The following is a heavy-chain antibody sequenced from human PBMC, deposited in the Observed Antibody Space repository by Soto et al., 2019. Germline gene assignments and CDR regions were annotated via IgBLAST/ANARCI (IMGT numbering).Heavy chain of an antibody. J-gene: IGHJ4*02. V-gene: IGHV5-10-1*01. CDR1: GYSFTSYW. Sequence: GESLKISCKGSGYSFTSYWISWVRQMPGKGLEWMGRIDPSDSYTNYSPSFQGHVTISADKSISTAYLQWSSLKASDTAMYYCAKERYSFDGLCDYWGQGAQVTVSS. CDR2: IDPSDSYT. D-gene: IGHD5-18*01. CDR3: AKERYSFDGLCDY.